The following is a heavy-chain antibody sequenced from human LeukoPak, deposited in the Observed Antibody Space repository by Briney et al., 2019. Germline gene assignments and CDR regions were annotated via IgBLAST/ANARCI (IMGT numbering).Heavy chain of an antibody. D-gene: IGHD1-26*01. CDR2: ISSSSSTI. V-gene: IGHV3-48*02. J-gene: IGHJ6*03. CDR3: ARVPRTFHSGSYYYYMDV. CDR1: GFTFSSYS. Sequence: PGGSLRLSCAASGFTFSSYSMNWVRQAPGKGLEWVSYISSSSSTIYYADSVKGRFTISRDNAKNSLYLQMNSLRDEDTAVYYCARVPRTFHSGSYYYYMDVRGKGTTVTVPS.